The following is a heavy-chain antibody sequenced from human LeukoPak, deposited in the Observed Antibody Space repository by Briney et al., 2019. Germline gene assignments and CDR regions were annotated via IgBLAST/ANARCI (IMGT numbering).Heavy chain of an antibody. CDR1: GGTFSSYA. CDR2: IIPIFGTA. CDR3: ARGGFPVYYYYGMDV. D-gene: IGHD1-26*01. Sequence: SVKVSCKASGGTFSSYAISWVRQAPGQGLEWMGGIIPIFGTANYAQRFQGRVTITADESTSTAYMELSSLRSEDTAVYYCARGGFPVYYYYGMDVWGQGTTVTVSS. V-gene: IGHV1-69*13. J-gene: IGHJ6*02.